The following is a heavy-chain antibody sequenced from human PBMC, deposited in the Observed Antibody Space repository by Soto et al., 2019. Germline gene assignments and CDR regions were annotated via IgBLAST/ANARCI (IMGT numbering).Heavy chain of an antibody. J-gene: IGHJ4*02. V-gene: IGHV1-2*04. CDR1: GYSFIDYF. CDR3: AGDMRRGMRVEQSDY. CDR2: IHPNSGIT. Sequence: QVQLVQSGAEVKKPGASMKVSCKASGYSFIDYFMHWVRQAPGQGLQWEGSIHPNSGITKFSPGFLSWVTKTRDTPLTTACLELNSLTSHDTGMYFCAGDMRRGMRVEQSDYWGQGTLLTVSS. D-gene: IGHD2-8*01.